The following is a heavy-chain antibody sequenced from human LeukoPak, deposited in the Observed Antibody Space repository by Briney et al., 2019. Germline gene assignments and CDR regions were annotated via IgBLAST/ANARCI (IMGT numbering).Heavy chain of an antibody. V-gene: IGHV3-43D*03. CDR3: AKSVSSSWSELYYYYMDV. CDR2: ISWDGGST. D-gene: IGHD6-13*01. CDR1: GFTFDDYA. Sequence: GGSLRLSCAASGFTFDDYAMHWVRQAPGKGLEWVSLISWDGGSTYYADSVKGRFTISRDNSKNSLYLQMNSLRAEDTALYYCAKSVSSSWSELYYYYMDVWGKGTTVTVSS. J-gene: IGHJ6*03.